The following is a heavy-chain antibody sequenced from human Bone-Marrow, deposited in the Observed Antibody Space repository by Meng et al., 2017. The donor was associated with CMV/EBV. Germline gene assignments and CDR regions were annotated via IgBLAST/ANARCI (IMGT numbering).Heavy chain of an antibody. D-gene: IGHD2-2*02. V-gene: IGHV3-7*01. CDR3: AREITGRYQLLYGGLDYYYGMDV. CDR2: IKHDGSEK. CDR1: GFKFSTYW. Sequence: GESLKISCVASGFKFSTYWMNWVRQAPGKGLEWVANIKHDGSEKYYVDSVKGRFTISRDNDKNSVHVQMNSLRAEDSAVYYCAREITGRYQLLYGGLDYYYGMDVWGQGTTVTVSS. J-gene: IGHJ6*02.